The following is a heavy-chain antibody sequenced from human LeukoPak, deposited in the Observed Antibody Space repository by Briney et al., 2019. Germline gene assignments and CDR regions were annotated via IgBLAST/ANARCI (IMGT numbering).Heavy chain of an antibody. Sequence: GGSLRLSCAASVVAFSAYTILSVRQAPGQGLEWFSVISTGSTYMDYADSAKGRFTISRDNARNSVSLQMDSLTSEDTAFYYCSKADPREAGGPEHWGQGTLVTVSS. CDR3: SKADPREAGGPEH. CDR1: VVAFSAYT. J-gene: IGHJ4*02. V-gene: IGHV3-21*01. D-gene: IGHD6-19*01. CDR2: ISTGSTYM.